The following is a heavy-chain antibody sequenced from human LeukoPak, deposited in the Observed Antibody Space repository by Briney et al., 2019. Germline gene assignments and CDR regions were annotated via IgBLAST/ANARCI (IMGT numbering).Heavy chain of an antibody. CDR2: IKQDGSEK. V-gene: IGHV3-7*03. CDR3: ARTYGSGSLDY. D-gene: IGHD3-10*01. CDR1: GFTFSSYW. Sequence: GGSLRLSCAASGFTFSSYWMSWVCQAPGKGLEWVANIKQDGSEKYYVDSVKGRFTISRDNAKNSLYLQMNSLRAEDTAVYYCARTYGSGSLDYWGQGTLVTVSS. J-gene: IGHJ4*02.